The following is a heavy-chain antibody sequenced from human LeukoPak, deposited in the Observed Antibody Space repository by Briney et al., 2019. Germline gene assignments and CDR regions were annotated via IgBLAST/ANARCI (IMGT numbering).Heavy chain of an antibody. CDR3: ARSGGLSSSWYHYYYYMDV. Sequence: PSETLSLTCIVSNYSISSDYYWGWIRQPPGKGLEWIGSIHRSGRTYYNPSLKSRVTISVDTSKNHFSLKLNSVTAADTAVYYCARSGGLSSSWYHYYYYMDVWGKGTTVTVSS. CDR2: IHRSGRT. V-gene: IGHV4-38-2*02. J-gene: IGHJ6*03. D-gene: IGHD6-13*01. CDR1: NYSISSDYY.